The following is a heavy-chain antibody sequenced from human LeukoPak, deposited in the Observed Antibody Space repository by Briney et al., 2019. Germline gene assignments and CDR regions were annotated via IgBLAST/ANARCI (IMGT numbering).Heavy chain of an antibody. CDR1: GFTFSNYW. J-gene: IGHJ3*02. D-gene: IGHD4-17*01. CDR3: AKDHMTTVTTGAFDI. Sequence: GGSLRLSCEGSGFTFSNYWMGWVRQAPGKGLQWVANIKTDGSEKYYVDSVKGRFTISRDNSKNTLYLQMNSLRAEDTAVYYCAKDHMTTVTTGAFDIWGQGTMVTVSS. CDR2: IKTDGSEK. V-gene: IGHV3-7*01.